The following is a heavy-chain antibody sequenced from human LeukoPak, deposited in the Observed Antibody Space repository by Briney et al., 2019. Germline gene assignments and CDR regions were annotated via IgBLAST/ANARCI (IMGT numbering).Heavy chain of an antibody. CDR3: ARDLLWFGDIVDS. V-gene: IGHV1-69*04. J-gene: IGHJ4*02. CDR2: IIPILGIA. CDR1: GGTFSSYA. D-gene: IGHD3-10*01. Sequence: SVKVSCKASGGTFSSYAISWVRQAPGQRLEWMGRIIPILGIASYAQKFQGRVTITADKSTSTAYMELSSLRSEDTAVYYCARDLLWFGDIVDSWGQRTLVTVSS.